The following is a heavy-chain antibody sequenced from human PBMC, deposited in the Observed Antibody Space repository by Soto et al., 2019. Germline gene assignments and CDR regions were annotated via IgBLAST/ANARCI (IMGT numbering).Heavy chain of an antibody. D-gene: IGHD3-10*01. Sequence: GGSLRLSCAASGFTFSSYAMSWVRQAPGEGLGWVSTITDNGGDSKYADSVRGRFTISRDNSKKILYLQMSNLRAEDSAVYYCVRGSQDSYPGSRIFDFWGRGTLVTVSS. CDR1: GFTFSSYA. V-gene: IGHV3-23*01. J-gene: IGHJ4*02. CDR3: VRGSQDSYPGSRIFDF. CDR2: ITDNGGDS.